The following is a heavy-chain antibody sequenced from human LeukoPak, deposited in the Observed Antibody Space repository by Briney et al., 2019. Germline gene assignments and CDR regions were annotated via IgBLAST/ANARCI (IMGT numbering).Heavy chain of an antibody. D-gene: IGHD2/OR15-2a*01. J-gene: IGHJ6*02. CDR2: IYYSGST. CDR1: GGSISSSYSY. Sequence: SETLSLTCTVSGGSISSSYSYWGWIRQPPGKGLEWIGNIYYSGSTYYSPSLTSRVTVSVDTSENQFSLKLTSVTAADTAVYYCARAHSIASYYYGVDVWGQGTTVTVSS. CDR3: ARAHSIASYYYGVDV. V-gene: IGHV4-39*07.